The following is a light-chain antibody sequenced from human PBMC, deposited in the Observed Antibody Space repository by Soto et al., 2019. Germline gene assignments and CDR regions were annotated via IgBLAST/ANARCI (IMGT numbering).Light chain of an antibody. V-gene: IGKV1-8*01. CDR1: QGISSY. CDR2: DAS. J-gene: IGKJ1*01. Sequence: AILMTQSPSSLSSSTGDIFTITCRASQGISSYLAWYQQKPGKAPKLLIYDASSLESGVPSRFSGSGSGTEFTLTISSLQPDDFATYYCQQYNSYWTFGRGTKVDIK. CDR3: QQYNSYWT.